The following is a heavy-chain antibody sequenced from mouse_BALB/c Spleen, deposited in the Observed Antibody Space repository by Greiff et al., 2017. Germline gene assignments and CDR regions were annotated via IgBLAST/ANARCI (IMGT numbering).Heavy chain of an antibody. V-gene: IGHV14-3*02. Sequence: VHVKQSGAELVKPGASVKLSCTASGFNIKDTYMHWVKQRPEQGLEWIGRIDPANGNTKYDPKFQGKATITADTSSNTAYLQLSSLTSEDTAVYYCAYDTWFAYGGQGTLVTVSA. J-gene: IGHJ3*01. D-gene: IGHD2-12*01. CDR1: GFNIKDTY. CDR3: AYDTWFAY. CDR2: IDPANGNT.